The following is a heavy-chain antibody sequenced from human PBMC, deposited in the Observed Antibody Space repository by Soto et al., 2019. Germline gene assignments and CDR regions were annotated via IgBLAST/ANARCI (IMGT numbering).Heavy chain of an antibody. CDR1: GFTFDDYA. Sequence: GGSLRLSCVASGFTFDDYAMHWVRQIPGKGLEWVSGISWNNDRIGYADSVKDRFTISRDNAKNALYLQMNSLRAGDTALYYCAKDETSSYYYYGMDVWGQGTTVTVSS. J-gene: IGHJ6*02. CDR3: AKDETSSYYYYGMDV. CDR2: ISWNNDRI. V-gene: IGHV3-9*01.